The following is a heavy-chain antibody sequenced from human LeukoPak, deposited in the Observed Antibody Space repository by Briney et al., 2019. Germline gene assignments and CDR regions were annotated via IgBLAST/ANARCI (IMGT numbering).Heavy chain of an antibody. CDR3: AKSPASSGYRSAVDY. CDR1: GFTFSSYA. Sequence: GGSLRLSCAASGFTFSSYAMHWVRQAPGKGLEYVSAISSNGGSTYYANSVKGRFTISRDNSKNTLYLQMNSLRAEDTAVYYRAKSPASSGYRSAVDYWGQGTLVTVSS. V-gene: IGHV3-64*01. CDR2: ISSNGGST. D-gene: IGHD3-22*01. J-gene: IGHJ4*02.